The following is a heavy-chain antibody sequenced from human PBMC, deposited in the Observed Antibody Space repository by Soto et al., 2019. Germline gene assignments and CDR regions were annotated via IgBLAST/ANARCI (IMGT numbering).Heavy chain of an antibody. Sequence: QVQLQESGPGLVKPSETLSLTCTVSGGSISSYYWSWIRQPPGKGLEWIGYIYYSGSTNYNPSLKSRVTISVDTSKNQFSLKLSSVTAADTAVYYFARDRRGYDILTGYRYNWFDPWGQGTLVTVSS. CDR1: GGSISSYY. V-gene: IGHV4-59*01. CDR3: ARDRRGYDILTGYRYNWFDP. J-gene: IGHJ5*02. CDR2: IYYSGST. D-gene: IGHD3-9*01.